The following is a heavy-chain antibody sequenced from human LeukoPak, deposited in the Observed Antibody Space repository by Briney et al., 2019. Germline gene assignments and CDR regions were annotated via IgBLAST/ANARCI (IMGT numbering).Heavy chain of an antibody. V-gene: IGHV3-23*01. CDR3: SKDPNGDYVGAFDM. Sequence: GGSLTLSCTASGLTFSNYATTWVRQAPGKGLEWVSSITGSGRGTYYADSVKGRFSVSRDNSQNTVFLHMNSLRADDTALYYCSKDPNGDYVGAFDMWGPGTMVTVSS. D-gene: IGHD4-17*01. J-gene: IGHJ3*02. CDR1: GLTFSNYA. CDR2: ITGSGRGT.